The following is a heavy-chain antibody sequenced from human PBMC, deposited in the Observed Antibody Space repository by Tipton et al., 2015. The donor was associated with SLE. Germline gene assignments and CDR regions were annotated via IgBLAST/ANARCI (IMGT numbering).Heavy chain of an antibody. V-gene: IGHV4-61*09. J-gene: IGHJ3*02. CDR1: GGSISSGSYY. CDR3: ASLESSIVVVVVATGGAFDI. CDR2: IYTSGSP. D-gene: IGHD2-15*01. Sequence: TLSLTCTVSGGSISSGSYYWSWIRQPAGKGLEWIGYIYTSGSPYYNPSLKSRVTISVDTSKNQFSLKLSSVTAADTAVYYCASLESSIVVVVVATGGAFDIWGQGTMVTVSS.